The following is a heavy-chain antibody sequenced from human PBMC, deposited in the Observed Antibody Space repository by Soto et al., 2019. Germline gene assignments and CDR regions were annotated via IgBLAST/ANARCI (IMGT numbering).Heavy chain of an antibody. Sequence: ASVKVSCKASGFTFTSSAVQWVRQARGQRLEWMGWIVVGSGNTNYAQKFQERVTITTDKSTSTAYMELSSLRSEDTAVYYCASKYYGSGSYSYYYYYGMDVWGQGTTVTVS. CDR2: IVVGSGNT. CDR1: GFTFTSSA. D-gene: IGHD3-10*01. J-gene: IGHJ6*02. CDR3: ASKYYGSGSYSYYYYYGMDV. V-gene: IGHV1-58*01.